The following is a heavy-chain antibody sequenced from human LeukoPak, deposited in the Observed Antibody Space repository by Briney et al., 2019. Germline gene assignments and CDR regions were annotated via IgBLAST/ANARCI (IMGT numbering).Heavy chain of an antibody. D-gene: IGHD2-2*02. Sequence: GRSLRLSCAASGFTFSSYAMHWVRQAPGKGLEWVAVISYDGSNKYYADSVKGRFTISRDNSKNTQYLQMNSLRAEDTAVYYCAREVIVVVPAAIRDRPFNWFDPWGQGTLVTVSS. CDR2: ISYDGSNK. J-gene: IGHJ5*02. CDR1: GFTFSSYA. V-gene: IGHV3-30-3*01. CDR3: AREVIVVVPAAIRDRPFNWFDP.